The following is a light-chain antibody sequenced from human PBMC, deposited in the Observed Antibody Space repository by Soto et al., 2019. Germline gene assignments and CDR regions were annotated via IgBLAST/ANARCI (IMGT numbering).Light chain of an antibody. CDR2: YDD. V-gene: IGLV1-36*01. Sequence: QSVLTQPPSVSEAPRQSVTISCSGSSSNIGNNAVNWYQQLPGKAPKLLIYYDDLLPSGVSDRFSGSKSGTSASLAISGLQSEDEADYYCATWDDRLNGHVFGTGTKVTVL. J-gene: IGLJ1*01. CDR1: SSNIGNNA. CDR3: ATWDDRLNGHV.